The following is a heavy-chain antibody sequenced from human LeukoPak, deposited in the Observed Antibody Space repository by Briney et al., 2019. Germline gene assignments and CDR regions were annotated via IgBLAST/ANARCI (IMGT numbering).Heavy chain of an antibody. J-gene: IGHJ3*02. CDR2: ISSGSSYI. CDR1: GFTFSSYS. D-gene: IGHD5-24*01. CDR3: AKDRGHGYNYVARDAFDI. V-gene: IGHV3-21*04. Sequence: GGSLRLSCAASGFTFSSYSMNWVRQAPGKGLEWVSFISSGSSYIDYADSVKGRFTISRDNAKNSLYLQMNSLRAEDTAVYYCAKDRGHGYNYVARDAFDIWGQGTMVTVSS.